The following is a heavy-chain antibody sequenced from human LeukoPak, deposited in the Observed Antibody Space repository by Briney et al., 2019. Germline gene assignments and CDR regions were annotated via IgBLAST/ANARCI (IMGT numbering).Heavy chain of an antibody. CDR2: ISGSGGST. D-gene: IGHD4-11*01. CDR1: GFTFSSYA. V-gene: IGHV3-23*01. J-gene: IGHJ4*02. Sequence: QTGGSLGLSCAASGFTFSSYAMSWVRQAPRKGLEWVSAISGSGGSTYYAASVKGRFTISRDNSKNTLYLQMNSLRAEDTAVYYCAKETYSNYPPDYWGQGTLVTVSS. CDR3: AKETYSNYPPDY.